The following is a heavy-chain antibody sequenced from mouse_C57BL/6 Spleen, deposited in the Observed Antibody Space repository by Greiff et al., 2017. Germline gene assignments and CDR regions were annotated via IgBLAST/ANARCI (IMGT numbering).Heavy chain of an antibody. J-gene: IGHJ4*01. D-gene: IGHD1-1*01. V-gene: IGHV2-5*01. CDR3: AKRRGYGSSYEGYAMDY. CDR2: IWRGGST. Sequence: VQLQQSGPGLVQPSQSLSITCTVSGFSLTSYGVHWVRQSPGKGLEWLGVIWRGGSTDYNAAFMSRLGITKDNSKSQVFFKMNSLQADDTAIYYCAKRRGYGSSYEGYAMDYWGQGTSVTVSS. CDR1: GFSLTSYG.